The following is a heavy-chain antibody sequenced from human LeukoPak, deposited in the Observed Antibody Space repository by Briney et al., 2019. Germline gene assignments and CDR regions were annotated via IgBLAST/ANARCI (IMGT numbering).Heavy chain of an antibody. CDR2: ISGSGGST. J-gene: IGHJ5*02. V-gene: IGHV3-23*01. D-gene: IGHD6-6*01. Sequence: PGGSLRLSCAASGFTFSSYAMSWVRQAPGKGLEWVSGISGSGGSTYYADSVKGRFTISRDNSKNTLYLQMNSLRAEDTAVYYCAKGSNSWGSSWFDPWGQGTLVTVSP. CDR1: GFTFSSYA. CDR3: AKGSNSWGSSWFDP.